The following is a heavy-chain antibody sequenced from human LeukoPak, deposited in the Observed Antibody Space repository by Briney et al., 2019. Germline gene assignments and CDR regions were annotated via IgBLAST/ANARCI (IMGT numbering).Heavy chain of an antibody. D-gene: IGHD1-26*01. Sequence: KPSQTLSLTCAVSGFSISSGGYSWRWIRQPPGKGLEWIVYIYHSGSTYYNPSLKSRVTISVDRSKNQFSLKLSSVTAADTAVYYCARSSGAFDIWGQGTMVTVSS. CDR2: IYHSGST. CDR1: GFSISSGGYS. CDR3: ARSSGAFDI. J-gene: IGHJ3*02. V-gene: IGHV4-30-2*01.